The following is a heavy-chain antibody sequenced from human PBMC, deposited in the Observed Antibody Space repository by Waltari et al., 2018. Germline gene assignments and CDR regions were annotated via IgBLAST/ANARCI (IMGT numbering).Heavy chain of an antibody. CDR2: INQSGST. J-gene: IGHJ6*02. D-gene: IGHD3-9*01. V-gene: IGHV4-34*01. CDR3: ARGPPLLRYFDWLPDYYYYGMDV. CDR1: GGSFSGYY. Sequence: QVQLQQWGAGLLKPSESLSLTCAVYGGSFSGYYWRWIRQPPGQGLEWIGEINQSGSTNYHPSLKSRGTISVATSKNQFSLKLSSVTAADTAVYYCARGPPLLRYFDWLPDYYYYGMDVWGQGTTVTVSS.